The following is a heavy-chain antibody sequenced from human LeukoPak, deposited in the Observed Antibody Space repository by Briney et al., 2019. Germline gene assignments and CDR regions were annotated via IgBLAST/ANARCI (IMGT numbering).Heavy chain of an antibody. CDR3: ASPYCSSTWCSVYFDY. V-gene: IGHV4-34*01. Sequence: SETLSLTCAVYGGSFSGYYWSWIRQPPGKGLEWIGEINHSGSTNYNPSLKSRVTISVDTSKNQFSLKLSPVTAADTAVYYCASPYCSSTWCSVYFDYWGQGTPVTVSS. CDR2: INHSGST. CDR1: GGSFSGYY. J-gene: IGHJ4*02. D-gene: IGHD2-2*01.